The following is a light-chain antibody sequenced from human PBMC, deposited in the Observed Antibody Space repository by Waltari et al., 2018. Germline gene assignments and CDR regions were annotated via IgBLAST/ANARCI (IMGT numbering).Light chain of an antibody. Sequence: DIQMTQSPSSLSASLVDRVTLTCRASQGISNSLAWYQEKPGKAPKLLLYAASSLPLGVPSRFSGSGSGTDYTLTISSLQPEDFATYYCQQYGKTPPTFGGGTKLQIK. CDR3: QQYGKTPPT. CDR1: QGISNS. V-gene: IGKV1-NL1*01. J-gene: IGKJ4*01. CDR2: AAS.